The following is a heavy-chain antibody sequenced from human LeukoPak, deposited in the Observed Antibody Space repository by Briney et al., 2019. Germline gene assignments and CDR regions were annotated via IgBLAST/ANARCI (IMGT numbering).Heavy chain of an antibody. Sequence: SETLCLTCAVYGGSFSGYYWSWIRQPPGKGLEWIGEINHSGSTNYNPSLKSRVTISVDTSKNQFSLKLSSVTAADTAVYYCARRGTYYYGMDVWGKGTTVTVSS. CDR3: ARRGTYYYGMDV. CDR1: GGSFSGYY. J-gene: IGHJ6*04. V-gene: IGHV4-34*01. CDR2: INHSGST.